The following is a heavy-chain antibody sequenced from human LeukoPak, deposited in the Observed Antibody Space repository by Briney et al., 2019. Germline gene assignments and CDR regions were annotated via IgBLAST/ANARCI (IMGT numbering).Heavy chain of an antibody. D-gene: IGHD3-16*01. Sequence: GGSLRLSCTASGFIVSSSYMGWVRQAPGKGLEWVSYIYSDGRTFYADSVKGRFTTSRDSSKNTLDFQMNSLRAEDTAVYYCARAFDHHFGYWGQGTLVTVSS. CDR1: GFIVSSSY. V-gene: IGHV3-53*01. CDR3: ARAFDHHFGY. CDR2: IYSDGRT. J-gene: IGHJ4*02.